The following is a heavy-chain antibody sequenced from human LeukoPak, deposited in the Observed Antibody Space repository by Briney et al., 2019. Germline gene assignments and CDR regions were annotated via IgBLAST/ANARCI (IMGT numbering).Heavy chain of an antibody. Sequence: SETLSLTCAVYGGSFSGYYWSWIRQPPGKGLEWIGAINHSGSTNYNPSLKSRVTISVDTSKNQFSLKLSSVTAADTAVYYCARGPEITIFGVVIISYFDYWGQGTLVTVSS. CDR2: INHSGST. CDR1: GGSFSGYY. J-gene: IGHJ4*02. D-gene: IGHD3-3*01. CDR3: ARGPEITIFGVVIISYFDY. V-gene: IGHV4-34*01.